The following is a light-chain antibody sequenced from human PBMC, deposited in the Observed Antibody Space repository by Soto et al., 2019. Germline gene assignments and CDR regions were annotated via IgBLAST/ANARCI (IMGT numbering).Light chain of an antibody. CDR3: SSYTSSTTRV. Sequence: QSALTQPASVSGSPGQSITISCTATSSDVGDYNYVSWYQQHPGKAPKLMIYDVSNRPSGVSNRFSGSKSGSTASLTISGLQAEDEADYYCSSYTSSTTRVFGTGTKLTVL. CDR2: DVS. V-gene: IGLV2-14*01. J-gene: IGLJ1*01. CDR1: SSDVGDYNY.